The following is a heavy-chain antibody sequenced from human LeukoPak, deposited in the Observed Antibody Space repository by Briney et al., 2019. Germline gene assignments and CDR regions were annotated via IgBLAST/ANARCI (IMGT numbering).Heavy chain of an antibody. V-gene: IGHV4-39*01. CDR3: ARNIAVAGRGDYMDV. J-gene: IGHJ6*03. CDR1: GGSISSSSYY. D-gene: IGHD6-19*01. CDR2: IYYSGST. Sequence: SETLSLTCTVSGGSISSSSYYWDWIRKPPGKRLEWIGSIYYSGSTYYNPSLKSRVTISVDTSKNQYSLKLSSVTAADTAVYYCARNIAVAGRGDYMDVWGKGTTVTISS.